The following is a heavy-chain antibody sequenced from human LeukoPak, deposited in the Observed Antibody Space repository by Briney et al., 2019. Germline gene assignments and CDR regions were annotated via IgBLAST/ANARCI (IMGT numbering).Heavy chain of an antibody. CDR2: IIPIFGTA. CDR3: ARVPYCSSTSCYYFDY. CDR1: GYTFAGYY. D-gene: IGHD2-2*01. J-gene: IGHJ4*02. Sequence: GASVKVSCKASGYTFAGYYMHWVRQAPGQGLEWMGGIIPIFGTANYAQKFQGRVTITTDESTSTAYMELSSLRSEDTAVYYCARVPYCSSTSCYYFDYWGQGTLVTVSS. V-gene: IGHV1-69*05.